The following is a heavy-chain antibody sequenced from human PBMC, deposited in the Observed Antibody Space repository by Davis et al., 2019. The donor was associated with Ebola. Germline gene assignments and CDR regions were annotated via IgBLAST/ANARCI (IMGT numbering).Heavy chain of an antibody. V-gene: IGHV3-21*01. CDR1: GFTFSSYA. CDR2: ISSASTYI. Sequence: GGSLRLSCAASGFTFSSYAMSWVRQAPGKGLEWVSSISSASTYIHYADSVKGRFTISRDNAKNSLYLQMNSLRDEDTAVYYCARELQYSSSPGVFDYWGQGTLVTVSS. CDR3: ARELQYSSSPGVFDY. D-gene: IGHD6-6*01. J-gene: IGHJ4*02.